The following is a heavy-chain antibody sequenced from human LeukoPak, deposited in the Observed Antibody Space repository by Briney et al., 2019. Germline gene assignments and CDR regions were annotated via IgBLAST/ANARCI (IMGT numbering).Heavy chain of an antibody. Sequence: QTGGSLRLSCAASGFTFSSYWMHWVRQAPGKGLVWVSHINSDGSSTSYADSVKGRFTISRDNAKNTLYLQMNSLRAEDTAVYYCARAGWGSDVDYWGQGTLVTVSS. CDR2: INSDGSST. D-gene: IGHD3-16*01. V-gene: IGHV3-74*01. CDR3: ARAGWGSDVDY. CDR1: GFTFSSYW. J-gene: IGHJ4*02.